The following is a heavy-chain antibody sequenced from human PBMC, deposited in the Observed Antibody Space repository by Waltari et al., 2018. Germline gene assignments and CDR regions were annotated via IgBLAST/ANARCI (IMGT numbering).Heavy chain of an antibody. CDR2: IRHPGNT. CDR3: TRGGNYDFWSHRPFVDP. V-gene: IGHV4-34*01. CDR1: GASSSPYY. J-gene: IGHJ5*02. D-gene: IGHD3-3*01. Sequence: QVQLQQWGAGLLKSSETLSLTCSVSGASSSPYYWGWVRHVPAKGLEWIGQIRHPGNTNYNPSLQSRVAISIDTSRNQFSLRVFSVTAADTGLYFCTRGGNYDFWSHRPFVDPWGQGTQVTVSS.